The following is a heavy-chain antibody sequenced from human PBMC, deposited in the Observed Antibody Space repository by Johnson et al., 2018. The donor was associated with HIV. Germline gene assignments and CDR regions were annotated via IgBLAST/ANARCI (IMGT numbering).Heavy chain of an antibody. CDR1: GFTFSSYA. CDR2: ISYDGSNK. Sequence: QVQLVESGGGVVQPGRSLRLSCAASGFTFSSYAMHWVRQAPGKGLEWVAVISYDGSNKYYADSVKGRFTISRDNSKNTLYLQMNSLRAEDTALYYCAKDLAAGIPSDAFDIWGQGTMVTVSS. J-gene: IGHJ3*02. CDR3: AKDLAAGIPSDAFDI. D-gene: IGHD6-19*01. V-gene: IGHV3-30*04.